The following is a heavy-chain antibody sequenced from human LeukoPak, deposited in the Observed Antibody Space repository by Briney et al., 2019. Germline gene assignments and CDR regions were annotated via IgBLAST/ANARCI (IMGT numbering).Heavy chain of an antibody. V-gene: IGHV4-30-4*01. CDR2: IYYSGST. D-gene: IGHD1-26*01. CDR3: AQWELQNKDPGGDY. CDR1: GGSISSGDYY. J-gene: IGHJ4*02. Sequence: SETLSLTCTVSGGSISSGDYYWSWIRQPPGKGLEWIGYIYYSGSTYYNPSLKSRVTISVDTSKNQFSLKLSSVTAADTAVYYCAQWELQNKDPGGDYWGQGTLVTVPS.